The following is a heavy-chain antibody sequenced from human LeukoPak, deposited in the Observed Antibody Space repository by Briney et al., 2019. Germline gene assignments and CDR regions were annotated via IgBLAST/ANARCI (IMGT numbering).Heavy chain of an antibody. CDR1: GYTLTELS. Sequence: ASVKVSCKVSGYTLTELSMHWVRQAPGKGLEWMGGFDPEDGETIYAQKFQGRVTMTEDTSTDTAYMELSSLRSEDTAVYYCATNGIVGATMFGYYYYMDVWGKGTTVTVSS. CDR2: FDPEDGET. J-gene: IGHJ6*03. CDR3: ATNGIVGATMFGYYYYMDV. D-gene: IGHD1-26*01. V-gene: IGHV1-24*01.